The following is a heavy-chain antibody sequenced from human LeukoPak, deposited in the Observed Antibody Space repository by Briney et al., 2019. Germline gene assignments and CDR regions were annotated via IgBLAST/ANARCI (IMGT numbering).Heavy chain of an antibody. CDR3: ARHTGEGSHFQH. J-gene: IGHJ1*01. D-gene: IGHD3-16*01. Sequence: GESLKISCKASGYTFTGDWIGWVRQMPGKGLEWMGIIYPGDSDTKYNAPFQGQVTISADKSISTAYLQWGSLKASDTAMYYCARHTGEGSHFQHWGQGSLVTVSS. V-gene: IGHV5-51*01. CDR1: GYTFTGDW. CDR2: IYPGDSDT.